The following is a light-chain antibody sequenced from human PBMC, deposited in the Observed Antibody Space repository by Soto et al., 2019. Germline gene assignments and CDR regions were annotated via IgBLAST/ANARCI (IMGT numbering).Light chain of an antibody. V-gene: IGLV1-40*01. Sequence: QSVLSQPPSVSGARGQRVTISCTGSSSNIGAGYDAHWFQQVPGTAPKLLIYGSTDRPSGVPDRFSGSKSGTSASLAIAGLQAEDEADYYCQSYDSSLGGNYVFGTGTKVTVL. CDR3: QSYDSSLGGNYV. J-gene: IGLJ1*01. CDR1: SSNIGAGYD. CDR2: GST.